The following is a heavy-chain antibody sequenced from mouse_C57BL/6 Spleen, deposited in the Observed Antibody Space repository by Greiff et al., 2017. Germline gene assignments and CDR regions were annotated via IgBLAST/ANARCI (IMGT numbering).Heavy chain of an antibody. Sequence: EVQLLESEAGLVQPGASVKLSCTASGFTFSDYYMHWVRQVPEQGLEWIVYINPEGGNTYYPDNLKGSVIITGDKAKNTLYMQMSSLKSEDTATYYCARDWGYYGSSAFDCWGQGTTLTVSS. J-gene: IGHJ2*01. CDR1: GFTFSDYY. CDR2: INPEGGNT. CDR3: ARDWGYYGSSAFDC. V-gene: IGHV5-16*01. D-gene: IGHD1-1*01.